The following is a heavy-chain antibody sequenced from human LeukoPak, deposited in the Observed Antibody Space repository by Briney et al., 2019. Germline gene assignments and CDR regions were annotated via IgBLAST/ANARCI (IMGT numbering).Heavy chain of an antibody. D-gene: IGHD1-26*01. CDR2: INPSSGGT. V-gene: IGHV1-2*06. J-gene: IGHJ4*02. CDR1: GYSVTDYL. CDR3: ARQGIGAVDY. Sequence: ASVKVSCKASGYSVTDYLMHWLRQAPGQGLEWIGRINPSSGGTNYGQKFQGGVTMTRDTSITTAYMEVSRLTSDDTAVYYCARQGIGAVDYWGQGTLVTVSS.